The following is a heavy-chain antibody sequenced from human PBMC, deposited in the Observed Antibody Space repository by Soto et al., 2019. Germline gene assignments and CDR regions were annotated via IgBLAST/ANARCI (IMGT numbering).Heavy chain of an antibody. V-gene: IGHV3-9*01. D-gene: IGHD6-19*01. J-gene: IGHJ1*01. Sequence: EVQLVESGGGLVQPGRSLRLSCVASGFTFDDYAMHWVRQAPGKGLEWVSGITWSGGTRDYADSVKGRFTISRDNAKNSVYLQMDSLSVEDTALYYCIRGRQGWVQLWGRCTLVTVSS. CDR1: GFTFDDYA. CDR3: IRGRQGWVQL. CDR2: ITWSGGTR.